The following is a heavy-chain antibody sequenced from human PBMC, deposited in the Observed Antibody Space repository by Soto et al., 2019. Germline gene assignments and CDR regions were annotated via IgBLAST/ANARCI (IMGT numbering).Heavy chain of an antibody. Sequence: SETLSLTCTVSGGSISSSSYYWGWIRQPPGKGLEWIGSIYYSGSTYYNPSLKSRVTISVDTSKNQFSLKLSSVTAADTAVYYCARLGGTVPTFLHWFDPWGQGTLVTVSS. D-gene: IGHD4-17*01. CDR2: IYYSGST. CDR3: ARLGGTVPTFLHWFDP. J-gene: IGHJ5*02. CDR1: GGSISSSSYY. V-gene: IGHV4-39*01.